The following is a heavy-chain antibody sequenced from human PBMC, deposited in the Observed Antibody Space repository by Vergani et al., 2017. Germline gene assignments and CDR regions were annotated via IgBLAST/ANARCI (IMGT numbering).Heavy chain of an antibody. Sequence: EVQLQESGGGLVKPGGSLRVSCAASGFSFSTYSINWVRQAPGKGLEWVSSISGRSNYIYYADSLKGRFTISRDNSKNSVYLQMNSLRAEDTAVYYCARVWRGYAPGYYYGMDVWGQGTTVTVSS. CDR2: ISGRSNYI. CDR1: GFSFSTYS. V-gene: IGHV3-21*06. J-gene: IGHJ6*02. D-gene: IGHD5-12*01. CDR3: ARVWRGYAPGYYYGMDV.